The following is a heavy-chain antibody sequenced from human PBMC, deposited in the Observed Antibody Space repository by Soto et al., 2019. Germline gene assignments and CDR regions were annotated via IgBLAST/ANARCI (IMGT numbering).Heavy chain of an antibody. Sequence: QVQLQESGPGLVKPSQTLSLTCTVSGGSISSGGYYWSWIRQHPGKGLEWIGYIYYSGSTYYNPSLKSRVTISVDTSKNQFSLKLSSVTAADTAVYYCARGYYDYVWGSYRYAGAAFDIWGQGTMVTVSS. CDR1: GGSISSGGYY. CDR2: IYYSGST. V-gene: IGHV4-31*03. J-gene: IGHJ3*02. D-gene: IGHD3-16*02. CDR3: ARGYYDYVWGSYRYAGAAFDI.